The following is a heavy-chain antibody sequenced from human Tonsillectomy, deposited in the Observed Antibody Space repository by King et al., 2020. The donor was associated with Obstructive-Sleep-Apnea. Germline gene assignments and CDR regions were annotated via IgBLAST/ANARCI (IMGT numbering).Heavy chain of an antibody. CDR1: GDSINNYY. J-gene: IGHJ4*02. V-gene: IGHV4-59*08. D-gene: IGHD5-12*01. Sequence: VQLQESGPGLVKPSETLSLTCTVSGDSINNYYWSWIRQPPGKGLEWIGYMYYSGNTNYNPSLKSRVTISADTSKIQFSLRLNSVTAADTAVYYCARHRGVEDYGGYGDYFDFWDQGTLVTVSS. CDR3: ARHRGVEDYGGYGDYFDF. CDR2: MYYSGNT.